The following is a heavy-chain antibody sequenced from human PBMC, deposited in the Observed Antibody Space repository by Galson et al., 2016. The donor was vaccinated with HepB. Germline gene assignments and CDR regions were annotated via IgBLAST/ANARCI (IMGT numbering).Heavy chain of an antibody. CDR2: IYYSGTT. Sequence: ETLSLTCTVSGGSISSSSYFWAWIRQPPGKGLDWIGSIYYSGTTHYNPSLQSRVSISVDPSKNQFSLRLTSVSAADTAMYSCARQDRAGLVNLWGQGTMVTVSS. CDR1: GGSISSSSYF. CDR3: ARQDRAGLVNL. D-gene: IGHD6-19*01. J-gene: IGHJ3*01. V-gene: IGHV4-39*01.